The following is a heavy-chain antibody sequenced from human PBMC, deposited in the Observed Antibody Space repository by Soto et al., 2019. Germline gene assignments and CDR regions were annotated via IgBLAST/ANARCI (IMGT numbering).Heavy chain of an antibody. CDR3: ASDSHCDGGNCPMGGFDM. J-gene: IGHJ3*02. D-gene: IGHD2-15*01. V-gene: IGHV5-51*01. Sequence: GASLKISCSGYGFSIHWVAWLRQMPGKGLEWVGIIYPGNSNTMYSPSFQGQVTISADTALSTTYLQWDTLKPSDTAIYFCASDSHCDGGNCPMGGFDMWGQGTMVTVSS. CDR2: IYPGNSNT. CDR1: GYGFSIHW.